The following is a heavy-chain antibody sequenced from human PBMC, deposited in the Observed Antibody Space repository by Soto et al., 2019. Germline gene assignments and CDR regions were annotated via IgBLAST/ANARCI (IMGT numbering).Heavy chain of an antibody. J-gene: IGHJ4*02. V-gene: IGHV3-11*01. CDR3: ARLGSIVAAGTPDY. CDR1: KCTYLDDY. Sequence: PAGCLRMCGVEGKCTYLDDYMSWIHQAPGKGLEWVSYISTDGSTIHYSDSVKGRFTTSRDNAKNSLYLQMNSLRAGDTAVFYCARLGSIVAAGTPDYWGQGTLVTVSS. D-gene: IGHD6-13*01. CDR2: ISTDGSTI.